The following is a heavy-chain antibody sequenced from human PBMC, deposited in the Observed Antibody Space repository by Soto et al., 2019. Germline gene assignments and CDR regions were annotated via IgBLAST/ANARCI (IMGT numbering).Heavy chain of an antibody. CDR2: ISSSAYT. Sequence: GGSLRLSCAASGFPFIDYYMSWMRQAPGEGLEWISYISSSAYTIYADSVKGRFTISRDNAKNSLFLQMTSLRVEDTAVYYCARNFDSGGYYSDYWGQGTLVTVSS. CDR3: ARNFDSGGYYSDY. D-gene: IGHD3-22*01. CDR1: GFPFIDYY. V-gene: IGHV3-11*06. J-gene: IGHJ4*02.